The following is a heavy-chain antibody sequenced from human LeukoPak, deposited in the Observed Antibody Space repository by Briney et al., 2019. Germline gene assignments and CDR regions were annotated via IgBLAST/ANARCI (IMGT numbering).Heavy chain of an antibody. Sequence: GGSLRLSCAASGFTVSTNFMSWVRQAPGKGLEWVSVMYAGGDTYYADSVKGRFTISRDNSKNTLYLQMNSLRAEDTAVYYCAKSTGYSTTGRDFDSWGRGTLVTVSS. D-gene: IGHD6-13*01. CDR3: AKSTGYSTTGRDFDS. J-gene: IGHJ4*02. CDR2: MYAGGDT. CDR1: GFTVSTNF. V-gene: IGHV3-53*01.